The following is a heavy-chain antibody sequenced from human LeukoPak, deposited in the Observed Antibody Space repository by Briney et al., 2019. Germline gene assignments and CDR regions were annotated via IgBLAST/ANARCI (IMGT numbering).Heavy chain of an antibody. CDR2: IYHSGST. CDR1: GYSISSGYY. CDR3: ARLGRYSSSWSLDY. V-gene: IGHV4-38-2*02. D-gene: IGHD6-13*01. J-gene: IGHJ4*02. Sequence: SSETLSLTCTVSGYSISSGYYWGWIRQPPGKGLEWIGSIYHSGSTYYNPSLKSRVTISVDTSKNQFSLRLSSVTAADTAVYYCARLGRYSSSWSLDYWGQGTLVTVSS.